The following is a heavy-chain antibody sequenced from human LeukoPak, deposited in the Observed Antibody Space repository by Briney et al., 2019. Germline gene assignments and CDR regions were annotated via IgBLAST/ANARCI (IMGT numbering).Heavy chain of an antibody. Sequence: GGSLRLSCVGSGFTFSDYAIHWVRQAPGKGLEWVASINHNGNVNYYVDSVKGRFTISRDNAKNSLYLQMSNLRAEDTAVYFCARGGGLDVWGQGATVTVSS. D-gene: IGHD3-16*01. CDR3: ARGGGLDV. CDR2: INHNGNVN. V-gene: IGHV3-7*03. CDR1: GFTFSDYA. J-gene: IGHJ6*02.